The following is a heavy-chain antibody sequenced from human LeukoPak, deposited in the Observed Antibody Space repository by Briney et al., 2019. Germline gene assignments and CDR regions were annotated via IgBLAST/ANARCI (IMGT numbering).Heavy chain of an antibody. V-gene: IGHV3-7*01. J-gene: IGHJ4*02. CDR3: ARGSIAVEMYYFDY. Sequence: PGGSLRLSCAASGFTFSNYWMSWVRQAPGKGLEWVANIKQDGSEKYYVHSVKGRFTITRDNDKNALYLQMSSLSAEDTALYCWARGSIAVEMYYFDYWGQGTLVTVSS. D-gene: IGHD6-19*01. CDR1: GFTFSNYW. CDR2: IKQDGSEK.